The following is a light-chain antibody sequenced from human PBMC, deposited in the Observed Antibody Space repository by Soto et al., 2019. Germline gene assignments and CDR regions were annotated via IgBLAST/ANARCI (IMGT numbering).Light chain of an antibody. J-gene: IGLJ2*01. CDR3: AAWDDSLDAVV. V-gene: IGLV1-44*01. Sequence: SVLTKPQSVSGTPGHKVSISCSGSTSNLGGNTVNWYQQLPGTAPKLLIYTNNQRPSGVPDRFSGYKSGTSASLAISGLRSEDEADFYCAAWDDSLDAVVFGGGTKLTV. CDR2: TNN. CDR1: TSNLGGNT.